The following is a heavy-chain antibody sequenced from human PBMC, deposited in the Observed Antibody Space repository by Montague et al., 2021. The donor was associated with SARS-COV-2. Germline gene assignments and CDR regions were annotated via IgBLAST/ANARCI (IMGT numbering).Heavy chain of an antibody. CDR1: GGSISSSNYY. Sequence: SETLSLTCTVSGGSISSSNYYWDWNRQPPGQGLEWIGSNYDSGSTYYNPSLKSSVTIAVDTSKNHFSLKLSSVTAADTAVYYCARRGRKLLPVATTLGGFEIGGQGTMVTVSS. V-gene: IGHV4-39*02. D-gene: IGHD4-17*01. CDR2: NYDSGST. CDR3: ARRGRKLLPVATTLGGFEI. J-gene: IGHJ3*02.